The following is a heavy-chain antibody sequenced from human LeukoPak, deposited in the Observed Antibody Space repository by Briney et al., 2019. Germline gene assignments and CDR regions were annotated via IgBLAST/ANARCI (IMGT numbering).Heavy chain of an antibody. J-gene: IGHJ4*02. CDR1: GFTFSRYS. D-gene: IGHD2-2*01. CDR2: ISSDSRVI. V-gene: IGHV3-48*04. CDR3: ARDAYQVPEGTFDY. Sequence: PGGSLRLSCAASGFTFSRYSMNWVRQAPGKGLEWISYISSDSRVIYYADSVKGRFSISRDNARNSLFLQMSSLRADDTAVYFCARDAYQVPEGTFDYWGQGTLVTVSP.